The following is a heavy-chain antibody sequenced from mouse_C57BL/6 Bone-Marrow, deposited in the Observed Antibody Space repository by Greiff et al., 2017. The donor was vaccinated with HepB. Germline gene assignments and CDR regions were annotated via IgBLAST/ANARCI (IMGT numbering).Heavy chain of an antibody. CDR1: GYSITSGYY. CDR2: ISYDGSN. CDR3: ARGDYYGSSLYYDAMDY. V-gene: IGHV3-6*01. J-gene: IGHJ4*01. Sequence: EVQLVESGPGLVKPSQSLSLTCSVTGYSITSGYYWNWIRQFPGNKLEWMGYISYDGSNNYNPSLKNRISITRDTSKNQFFLKLNSVTTEDTATYYCARGDYYGSSLYYDAMDYWGQGTSVTVSS. D-gene: IGHD1-1*01.